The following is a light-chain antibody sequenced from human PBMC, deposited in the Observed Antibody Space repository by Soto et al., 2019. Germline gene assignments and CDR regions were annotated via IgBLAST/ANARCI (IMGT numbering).Light chain of an antibody. V-gene: IGKV1-39*02. CDR1: QSIGKH. J-gene: IGKJ5*01. CDR2: AAY. CDR3: QPGSSSPAT. Sequence: DFQRTQSPSVLLASVGHRVTITCRASQSIGKHLNWYQQKPGNSPKFLIYAAYTLQSGATSRFTGSASGTDFTLTVNSLPAEDFATYYCQPGSSSPATFGPGTRLEIK.